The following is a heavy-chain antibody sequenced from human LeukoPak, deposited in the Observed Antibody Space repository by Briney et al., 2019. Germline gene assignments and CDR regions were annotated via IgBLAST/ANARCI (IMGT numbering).Heavy chain of an antibody. CDR2: TYYRSKWYN. J-gene: IGHJ5*02. CDR3: ARXWNNQFDP. V-gene: IGHV6-1*01. Sequence: SQTLSLTCVISGDSVSTNIGTWNWIRQSPSRGLEWLGRTYYRSKWYNEYAVSVKSRIIINADTSRNQFSLQLNSVTPEDTAVXXXARXWNNQFDPWGQGTLVTVSS. D-gene: IGHD1-1*01. CDR1: GDSVSTNIGT.